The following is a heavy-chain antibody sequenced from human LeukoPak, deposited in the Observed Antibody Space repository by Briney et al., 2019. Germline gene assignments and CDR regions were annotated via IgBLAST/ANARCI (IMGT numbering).Heavy chain of an antibody. J-gene: IGHJ3*02. CDR2: INPSGGST. CDR1: GYTFTSYY. D-gene: IGHD3-22*01. Sequence: GASVKVSCKASGYTFTSYYMHWVRQAPGQGLEWMGIINPSGGSTSYAQKFQGRVTMTRDTSTSTVYMELSSLRSEDTAVYHCARAPGGYYDSSGASDAFDIWGQGTMVTVSS. CDR3: ARAPGGYYDSSGASDAFDI. V-gene: IGHV1-46*01.